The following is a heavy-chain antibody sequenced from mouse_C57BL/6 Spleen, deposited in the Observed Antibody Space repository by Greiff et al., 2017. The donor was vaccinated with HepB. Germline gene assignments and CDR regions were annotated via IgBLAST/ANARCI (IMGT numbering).Heavy chain of an antibody. CDR1: GFNIKDYY. CDR3: ARQDYYGSSYVKYYFDY. V-gene: IGHV14-2*01. D-gene: IGHD1-1*01. CDR2: IDPEDGET. J-gene: IGHJ2*01. Sequence: VQLKESGPELVKPGASVKLSCTASGFNIKDYYMHWVKQRTEQGLEWIGRIDPEDGETKYAPKFQGKATITADTSSNTAYLQLSSLTSEDTAVYYCARQDYYGSSYVKYYFDYWGQGTTLTVSS.